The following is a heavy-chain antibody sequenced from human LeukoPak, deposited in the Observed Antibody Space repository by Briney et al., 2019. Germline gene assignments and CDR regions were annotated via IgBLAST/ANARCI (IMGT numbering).Heavy chain of an antibody. D-gene: IGHD2-15*01. Sequence: GGSLRLSCAASGFTVSSNEMSWVRQAPGKGLEWVSSISGGSTYYADPRRGRFTISRDNSKNTLHLQMNSLRAEDTAVYYCASASEYCSGGSCYESYYYYYYYMDVWGKGTTVTVSS. CDR1: GFTVSSNE. CDR3: ASASEYCSGGSCYESYYYYYYYMDV. J-gene: IGHJ6*03. CDR2: ISGGST. V-gene: IGHV3-38-3*01.